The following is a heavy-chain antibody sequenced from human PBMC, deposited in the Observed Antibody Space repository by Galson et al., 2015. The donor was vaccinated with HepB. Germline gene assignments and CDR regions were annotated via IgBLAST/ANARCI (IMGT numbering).Heavy chain of an antibody. J-gene: IGHJ3*02. Sequence: SLRLSCAASGFTFSSCGMHWVRQAPGKGLEWVAVISYDGSNKYYADSVKGRFTIPRDNSENTLYLQMNSLRAEDTAVYYCASDRGYSGYGPGHEAFDIWGQGTMVTVSS. CDR1: GFTFSSCG. CDR2: ISYDGSNK. V-gene: IGHV3-30*03. D-gene: IGHD5-12*01. CDR3: ASDRGYSGYGPGHEAFDI.